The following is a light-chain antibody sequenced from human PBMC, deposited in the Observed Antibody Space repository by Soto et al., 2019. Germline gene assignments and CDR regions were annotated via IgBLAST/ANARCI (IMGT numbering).Light chain of an antibody. CDR1: QSVNHY. CDR3: QQRSDLPLT. V-gene: IGKV3-11*01. CDR2: DAS. J-gene: IGKJ4*01. Sequence: EIVLAQSPATLSLSPGERATLSCRASQSVNHYLAWYQQKPGQAPRLLIYDASNMATGIPARFSGSGSGTDFTLTISSLEPEDFTIYYCQQRSDLPLTFGGGTKVEIK.